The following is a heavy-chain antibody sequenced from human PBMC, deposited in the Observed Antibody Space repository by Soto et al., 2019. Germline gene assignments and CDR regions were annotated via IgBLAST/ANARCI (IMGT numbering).Heavy chain of an antibody. CDR3: AKLVIGYCSGNTRDDY. V-gene: IGHV3-30*18. D-gene: IGHD2-15*01. CDR1: GFTFSYG. J-gene: IGHJ4*02. Sequence: VQLLESGGGLIQPGGSLRLSCAASGFTFSYGIHWLRQAPGKGLEWVAYISYDSSNKFYGDSVKGRFTISRDNSKNTQFLQMNSLRAEDTAVYYCAKLVIGYCSGNTRDDYWGQGTLVAVSS. CDR2: ISYDSSNK.